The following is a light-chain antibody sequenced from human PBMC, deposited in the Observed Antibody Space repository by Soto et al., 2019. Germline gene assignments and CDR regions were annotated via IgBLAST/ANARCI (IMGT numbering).Light chain of an antibody. CDR3: LQRSNWPPLLS. J-gene: IGKJ4*01. V-gene: IGKV3-11*01. Sequence: EIVLTQSPATLSLSPGERATLSCRASQNIYSNIAWYQQKPGQAPRLLIYDASSRATGIPARFSGSGSGTDFTLTISSPEPEDFAFYYCLQRSNWPPLLSFGGGTKVDIK. CDR2: DAS. CDR1: QNIYSN.